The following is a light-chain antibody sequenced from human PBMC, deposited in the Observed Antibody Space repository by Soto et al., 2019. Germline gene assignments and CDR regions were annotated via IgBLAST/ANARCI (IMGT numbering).Light chain of an antibody. CDR3: QQSYSTPIS. V-gene: IGKV1-39*01. CDR2: AAS. J-gene: IGKJ5*01. Sequence: DVQMTQSPSSLSASVGDRVTITCRASQSIKKSLNWYQQKPGRAPKLQIYAASNLQSGVPSRFSGSASGTDFTLTIRSLQPEDFATYYCQQSYSTPISFGQGTRLEIK. CDR1: QSIKKS.